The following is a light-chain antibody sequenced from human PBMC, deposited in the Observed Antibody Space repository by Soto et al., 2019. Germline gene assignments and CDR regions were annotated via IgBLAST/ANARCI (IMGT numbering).Light chain of an antibody. CDR1: QLFSSN. J-gene: IGKJ5*01. Sequence: EIVLIQSPSTLSGSPGESVTLSWRASQLFSSNLAWYQHKNGQAPRLLIYGVSTRDTGVPDRFSGSGYGTDFNLTISSLETEDFAVYYCQQRSSWPFTFGQGTRLEIK. CDR2: GVS. CDR3: QQRSSWPFT. V-gene: IGKV3-11*01.